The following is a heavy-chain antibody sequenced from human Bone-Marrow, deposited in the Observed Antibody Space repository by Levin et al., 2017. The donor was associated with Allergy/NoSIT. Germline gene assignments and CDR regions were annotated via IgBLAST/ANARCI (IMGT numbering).Heavy chain of an antibody. CDR1: GGTFSSYA. CDR2: IIPIFGTA. V-gene: IGHV1-69*13. D-gene: IGHD2-2*01. J-gene: IGHJ6*02. CDR3: ARADIQGYQTSYYYYYGMDV. Sequence: GASVKVSCKASGGTFSSYAISWVRQAPGQGLEWMGGIIPIFGTANYAQKFQGRVTITADESTSTAYMELSSLRSEDTAVYYCARADIQGYQTSYYYYYGMDVWGQGTTVTVSS.